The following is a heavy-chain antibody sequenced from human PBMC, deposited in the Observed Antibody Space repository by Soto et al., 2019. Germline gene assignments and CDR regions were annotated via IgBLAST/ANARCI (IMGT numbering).Heavy chain of an antibody. CDR3: ARDQGYYDSSGYYYGRAFDI. CDR2: INPSGGST. V-gene: IGHV1-46*01. D-gene: IGHD3-22*01. J-gene: IGHJ3*02. CDR1: GYTFTSYH. Sequence: ASVKVSCKASGYTFTSYHMHWVRQAPGQGLEWMGIINPSGGSTSYAQKFQGRVTMTRDTSTSTVYMELSSLRSEDTAVYYCARDQGYYDSSGYYYGRAFDIWGQGTMVTVSS.